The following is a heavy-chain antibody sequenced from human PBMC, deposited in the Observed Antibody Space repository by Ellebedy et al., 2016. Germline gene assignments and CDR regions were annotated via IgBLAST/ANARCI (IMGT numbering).Heavy chain of an antibody. J-gene: IGHJ3*02. CDR2: ISHSDDRI. Sequence: GGSLRLXXAGSGFTFSSYAMSWVRQAPGKGLEWVSTISHSDDRIFYIDSVKGRFTISSDNAKNTLFLQMNSLRAEDAALYYCARRGGSGWGGFDIWGQGTMVTVPS. CDR1: GFTFSSYA. D-gene: IGHD6-19*01. CDR3: ARRGGSGWGGFDI. V-gene: IGHV3-23*01.